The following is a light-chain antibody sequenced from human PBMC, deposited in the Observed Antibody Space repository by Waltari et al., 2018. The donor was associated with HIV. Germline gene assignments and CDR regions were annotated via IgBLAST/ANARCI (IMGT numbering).Light chain of an antibody. CDR1: QSVSSN. Sequence: IVMTQSPATLSVSPGERATLSCRASQSVSSNLAWYQQKPGQAPRLLIYGASTRATGIPARFSGSGSGTEFTLTISSLQSEDFAVYYCQQYNNWPPTFGGGTKVEIK. J-gene: IGKJ4*01. V-gene: IGKV3-15*01. CDR3: QQYNNWPPT. CDR2: GAS.